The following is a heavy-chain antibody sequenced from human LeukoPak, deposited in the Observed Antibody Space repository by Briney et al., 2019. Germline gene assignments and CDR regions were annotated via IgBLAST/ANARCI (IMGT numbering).Heavy chain of an antibody. D-gene: IGHD2-2*01. CDR2: INAGNGNT. Sequence: AAATVFYKYSGYTFTSNAINWVRQAPGQRLEWMGWINAGNGNTKYSQKFQGRVTITRDTSASTAYMELSSLRSEDTAVYYCARDPCSSTSCYGNWFDPWGQGTLVTVSS. CDR1: GYTFTSNA. V-gene: IGHV1-3*01. J-gene: IGHJ5*02. CDR3: ARDPCSSTSCYGNWFDP.